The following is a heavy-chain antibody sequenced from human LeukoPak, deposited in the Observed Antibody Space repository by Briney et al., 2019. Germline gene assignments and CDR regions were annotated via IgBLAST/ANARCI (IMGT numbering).Heavy chain of an antibody. CDR3: ARIRGTYCSSTTCSFEDF. J-gene: IGHJ4*02. CDR2: IDRDDDK. CDR1: GFSFTNNGMC. D-gene: IGHD2-2*01. V-gene: IGHV2-70*11. Sequence: SGPALVKPTQTLTLTCTFSGFSFTNNGMCVTWIRQPPGKALEWLARIDRDDDKYYSASLKTRLTISKDTSKNQVVLTMTNMDPVDTATYYCARIRGTYCSSTTCSFEDFWGQGTLVTVSS.